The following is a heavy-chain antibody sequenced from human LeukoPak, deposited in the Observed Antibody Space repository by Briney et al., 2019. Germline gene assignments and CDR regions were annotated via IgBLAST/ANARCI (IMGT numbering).Heavy chain of an antibody. CDR2: IYPGDSDT. J-gene: IGHJ3*02. Sequence: GESLKISCKGSGYSFTSYWIGWVRKMPGKGLEWMGIIYPGDSDTRYSPSFQGQVTISADKSISTAYLQWSSLKASDTAMYYCANGNYYDSSGFGAFDIWGQGTMVTVSS. CDR3: ANGNYYDSSGFGAFDI. D-gene: IGHD3-22*01. CDR1: GYSFTSYW. V-gene: IGHV5-51*01.